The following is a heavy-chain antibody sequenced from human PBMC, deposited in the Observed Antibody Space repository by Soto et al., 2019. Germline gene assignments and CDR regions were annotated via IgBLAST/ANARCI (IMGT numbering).Heavy chain of an antibody. D-gene: IGHD1-26*01. CDR3: AKELIEGGSYYGVVDH. Sequence: EVQLLESGGGLVEPGGSLRLSCAASGFSFSSYGMRWVRQAPGKGLEWVSGISGSAIGTSYEDSVKGRFTISRDNSMNTLYLQMNSLRAEDTALYYCAKELIEGGSYYGVVDHWGQGTLVTVSS. V-gene: IGHV3-23*01. J-gene: IGHJ4*02. CDR2: ISGSAIGT. CDR1: GFSFSSYG.